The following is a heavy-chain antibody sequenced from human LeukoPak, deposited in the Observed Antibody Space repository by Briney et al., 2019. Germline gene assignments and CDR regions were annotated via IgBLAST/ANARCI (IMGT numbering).Heavy chain of an antibody. J-gene: IGHJ6*02. Sequence: PSETLSLTCTVSGGSISSSSYYWGWIRQPPGKGLEWIGSIYYSGSTYYNPSLKSRVTISVDTSKNQFSLKLSSVTAADTAVYYCARHVSYSPYYGMDVWGQGTTVTVSS. CDR1: GGSISSSSYY. CDR3: ARHVSYSPYYGMDV. D-gene: IGHD1-26*01. CDR2: IYYSGST. V-gene: IGHV4-39*01.